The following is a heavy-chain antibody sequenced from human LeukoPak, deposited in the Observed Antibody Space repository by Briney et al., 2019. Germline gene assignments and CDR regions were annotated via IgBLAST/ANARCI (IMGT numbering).Heavy chain of an antibody. V-gene: IGHV4-59*01. CDR3: ARGGSSSWFPPYYYYGMDV. D-gene: IGHD6-13*01. CDR2: VYYTGST. Sequence: MTSETLSLTCTVSGDSISSYYWSWIRQPPGKGLEWLGSVYYTGSTNYNPSLKSRVTISVDTSKNQFSLKLSSVTAADTAVYYCARGGSSSWFPPYYYYGMDVWGQGTTVTVSS. J-gene: IGHJ6*02. CDR1: GDSISSYY.